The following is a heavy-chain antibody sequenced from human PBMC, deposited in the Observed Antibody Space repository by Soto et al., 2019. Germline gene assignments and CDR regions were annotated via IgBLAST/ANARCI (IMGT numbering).Heavy chain of an antibody. CDR3: ARRGDFWSGPYGMEV. CDR2: INRSGST. J-gene: IGHJ6*02. D-gene: IGHD3-3*01. CDR1: GGCFSGYY. Sequence: SETLSLTCAVDGGCFSGYYWSWIRQPPGKGLEWIGEINRSGSTNYNPSLKSRVTISVDTSKNQFSLKLGSVTAADTAVYYCARRGDFWSGPYGMEVWGQGTTVTVSS. V-gene: IGHV4-34*01.